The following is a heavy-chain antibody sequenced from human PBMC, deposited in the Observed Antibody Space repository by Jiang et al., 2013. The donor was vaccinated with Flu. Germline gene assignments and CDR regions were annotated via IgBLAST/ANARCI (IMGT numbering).Heavy chain of an antibody. CDR3: ARPGGNTLAYYYGMDV. J-gene: IGHJ6*02. CDR1: GFSIRSYA. CDR2: ISHDGINE. D-gene: IGHD2-8*02. V-gene: IGHV3-30*15. Sequence: VQLLESGGGVVQPGRSLRLSCAASGFSIRSYAINWVRQAPGKGLEWVSFISHDGINEYYADSVKGRFTISRDTSKNTLSLQMSSLTTEDTAVYYCARPGGNTLAYYYGMDVVGPRGPRSTVSS.